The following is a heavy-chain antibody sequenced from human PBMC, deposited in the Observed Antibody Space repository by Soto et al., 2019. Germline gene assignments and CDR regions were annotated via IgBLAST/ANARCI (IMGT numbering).Heavy chain of an antibody. CDR3: ARDSQRQWLVAEYFQH. V-gene: IGHV4-39*02. CDR1: GSSINSSGYY. CDR2: MFYGVST. Sequence: SETVSLTCTVSGSSINSSGYYWGWIRQPPGKGLEWIGSMFYGVSTYYNPSLKSRVTVSVDTSKNTLYLQMNSLRAEDTAVYYCARDSQRQWLVAEYFQHWGQGTLVTVSS. D-gene: IGHD6-19*01. J-gene: IGHJ1*01.